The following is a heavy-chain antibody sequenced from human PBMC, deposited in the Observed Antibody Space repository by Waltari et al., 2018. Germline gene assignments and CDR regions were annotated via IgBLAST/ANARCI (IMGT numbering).Heavy chain of an antibody. V-gene: IGHV3-49*03. CDR2: IRERAYGGTA. J-gene: IGHJ3*02. CDR3: TKWASGPRAFDI. Sequence: EVQLVESGGGLVQPGRSLRLACTTSGFTFGDYAMNWIRQAPGKGLEWLGFIRERAYGGTAEYAASVKGRFTISRDDSKSIAYLQMNSLKSEDTAVYFCTKWASGPRAFDIWGQGTMVTVSS. D-gene: IGHD1-26*01. CDR1: GFTFGDYA.